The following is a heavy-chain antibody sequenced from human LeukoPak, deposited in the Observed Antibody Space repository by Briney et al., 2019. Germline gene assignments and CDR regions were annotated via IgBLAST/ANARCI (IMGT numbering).Heavy chain of an antibody. CDR3: ARRGARGTVDY. D-gene: IGHD1-26*01. CDR1: GGSISSYY. V-gene: IGHV4-59*01. J-gene: IGHJ4*02. Sequence: SETLSLTCTVSGGSISSYYWSWIRQPPGKGLEWIGYIYYSGSTNYNPSLKSRVTISVDTSKNQFSLKLSSVTAADTAVYYCARRGARGTVDYWGQGTLVTVSS. CDR2: IYYSGST.